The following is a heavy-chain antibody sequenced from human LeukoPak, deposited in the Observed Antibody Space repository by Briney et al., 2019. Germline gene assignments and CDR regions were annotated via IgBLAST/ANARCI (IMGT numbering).Heavy chain of an antibody. Sequence: SQTLSLTCTVSGGSISSYYWSWIRQPAGKGLEWIGRIYASGNTNYNPSLRSRVTMSVDTSKNQFSLKLSSVTAADTAVYYCAAGSSGYSFDYWGQGTLVTVSS. CDR2: IYASGNT. CDR1: GGSISSYY. V-gene: IGHV4-4*07. D-gene: IGHD3-22*01. CDR3: AAGSSGYSFDY. J-gene: IGHJ4*02.